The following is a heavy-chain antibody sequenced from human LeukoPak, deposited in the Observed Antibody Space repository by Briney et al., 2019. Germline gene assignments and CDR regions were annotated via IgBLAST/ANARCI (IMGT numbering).Heavy chain of an antibody. J-gene: IGHJ4*02. V-gene: IGHV3-21*01. CDR2: ISSSSSYI. Sequence: GGSLRLSCAASGFTFSSYSMNWVRQAPGKGLEWVSSISSSSSYIYYADSVKGRFTISRDNAKNSLYLQMNSLRAEDTAVYYCARGREWVEFDYWGQGTLVTVFS. CDR1: GFTFSSYS. D-gene: IGHD1-26*01. CDR3: ARGREWVEFDY.